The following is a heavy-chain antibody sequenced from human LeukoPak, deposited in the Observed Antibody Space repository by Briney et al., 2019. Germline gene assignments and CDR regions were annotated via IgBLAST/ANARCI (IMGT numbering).Heavy chain of an antibody. CDR3: ARVERTQTTVTLGGYYIMDV. J-gene: IGHJ6*04. V-gene: IGHV1-69*06. CDR2: ITPIFNSA. Sequence: SVKVSCKASGGTFSNFAITWVRQASGQGLEWMGGITPIFNSANYAQRFQGRVTITADKPTSTAYMELSSLTSEDTAVYYCARVERTQTTVTLGGYYIMDVWGKGTMVTVSS. D-gene: IGHD4-17*01. CDR1: GGTFSNFA.